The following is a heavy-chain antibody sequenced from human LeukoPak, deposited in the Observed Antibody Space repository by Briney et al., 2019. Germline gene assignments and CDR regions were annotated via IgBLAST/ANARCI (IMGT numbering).Heavy chain of an antibody. V-gene: IGHV5-51*01. CDR1: GYRFTSYW. D-gene: IGHD2-2*02. CDR3: ARCSSTSCYMFGY. J-gene: IGHJ4*02. Sequence: GGSLQISCKGSGYRFTSYWIGWVRQMPGEGLEWMGIIYPGDSDTRYSPSFQGQVTISADKSISTAYLQWSSLKASDTAMYYCARCSSTSCYMFGYWGQGTLVTVSS. CDR2: IYPGDSDT.